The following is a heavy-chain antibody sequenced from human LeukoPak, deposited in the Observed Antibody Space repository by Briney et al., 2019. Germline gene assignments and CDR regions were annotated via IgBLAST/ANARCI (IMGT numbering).Heavy chain of an antibody. CDR3: AREYSDYGYYYNMEV. CDR2: ISHTGDI. J-gene: IGHJ6*02. Sequence: GGSLRLSCVASGFIFSNFEMNWVRQAPGKGLEWISHISHTGDIKYADSVKGRFTISRENAKNSHYLQMTSLRAEDTAVYYCAREYSDYGYYYNMEVWGQGTTVTVSS. CDR1: GFIFSNFE. D-gene: IGHD5-12*01. V-gene: IGHV3-48*03.